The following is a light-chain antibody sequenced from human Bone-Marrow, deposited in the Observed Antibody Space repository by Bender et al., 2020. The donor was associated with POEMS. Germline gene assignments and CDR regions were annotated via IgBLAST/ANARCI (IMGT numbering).Light chain of an antibody. J-gene: IGLJ1*01. Sequence: QSALTQPASVSGSPGQSITISCTGTSSDVGGYNHVSWYQQHPGKAPKFMIYDVSNRPSGVSNRFSGSKSGNTASLTISGLQAEDEADYYCSSYTSSSTLYVFGTGTKVTAL. V-gene: IGLV2-14*03. CDR1: SSDVGGYNH. CDR2: DVS. CDR3: SSYTSSSTLYV.